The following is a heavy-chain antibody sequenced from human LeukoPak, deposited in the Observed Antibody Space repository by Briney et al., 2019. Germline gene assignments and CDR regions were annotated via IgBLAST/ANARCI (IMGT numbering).Heavy chain of an antibody. CDR1: GFTVGSNY. V-gene: IGHV3-53*05. CDR2: IFSGGNT. CDR3: AKGYSYSFDY. J-gene: IGHJ4*02. D-gene: IGHD2-21*01. Sequence: GGSLRLSCATSGFTVGSNYMSWVRQAPGRGLEWVSTIFSGGNTYYADSVKGRFTISRDTSRNTLFLQMSSLRPEDTAVYYCAKGYSYSFDYWGQGTLVAVSS.